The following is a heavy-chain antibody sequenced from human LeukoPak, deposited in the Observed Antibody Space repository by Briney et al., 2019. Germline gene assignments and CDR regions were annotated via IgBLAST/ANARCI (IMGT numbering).Heavy chain of an antibody. V-gene: IGHV1-69*06. D-gene: IGHD1/OR15-1a*01. Sequence: SVKVSCTASGYTFTSYDINWVRQAPGQGLEWMGGIIPIFGTANYAQKFQGRVTITADKSTSTAYMELSSLRSEDTAVYYCARADRTITFDYWGQGTLVTVSS. CDR3: ARADRTITFDY. CDR1: GYTFTSYD. J-gene: IGHJ4*02. CDR2: IIPIFGTA.